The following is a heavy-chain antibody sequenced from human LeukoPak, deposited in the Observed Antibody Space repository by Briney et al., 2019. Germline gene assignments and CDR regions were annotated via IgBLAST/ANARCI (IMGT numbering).Heavy chain of an antibody. V-gene: IGHV1-8*01. D-gene: IGHD4-23*01. CDR1: GYTFTSYD. J-gene: IGHJ5*02. CDR2: MNPNSGNT. Sequence: GASVKVSCKASGYTFTSYDLNWVRQATGQGLEWVGWMNPNSGNTGYAQKFQGRVTMTRDTSISTAYMELSSLRSEDTAVYYCARDYGGNSGWFDPWGQGTLVTVSS. CDR3: ARDYGGNSGWFDP.